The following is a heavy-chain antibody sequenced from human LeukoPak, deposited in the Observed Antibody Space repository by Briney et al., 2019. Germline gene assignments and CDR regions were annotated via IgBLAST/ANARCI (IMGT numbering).Heavy chain of an antibody. J-gene: IGHJ5*02. CDR2: IIPIFGTA. Sequence: SVKVSCKASGGTFIGYAISWVRQAPGQGLEWMGGIIPIFGTANYAQKFQGRVTITADESTSTAYMELSSLRSEDTAVYYCARNRYDILTGYYRVWFDPWGQGTLVTVSS. CDR3: ARNRYDILTGYYRVWFDP. CDR1: GGTFIGYA. V-gene: IGHV1-69*13. D-gene: IGHD3-9*01.